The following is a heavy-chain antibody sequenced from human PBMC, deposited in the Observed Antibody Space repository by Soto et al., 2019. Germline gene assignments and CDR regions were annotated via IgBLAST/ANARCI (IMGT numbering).Heavy chain of an antibody. J-gene: IGHJ4*02. CDR1: GFTFSRCA. V-gene: IGHV3-30-3*01. D-gene: IGHD3-10*01. CDR2: ISYDGSNK. Sequence: QVQLVESGGGMVQPGRSLRLSCAASGFTFSRCAMHWVRQAPGKGLEWVALISYDGSNKYYADSVKGRFTMSRDNSKNTLYLQMNGLRAEDTAVYYCARDASGSTFDYWGQGTLVTVSS. CDR3: ARDASGSTFDY.